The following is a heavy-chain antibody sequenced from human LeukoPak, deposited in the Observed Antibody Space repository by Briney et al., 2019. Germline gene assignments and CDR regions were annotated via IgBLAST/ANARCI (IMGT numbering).Heavy chain of an antibody. V-gene: IGHV3-53*01. CDR1: GFTVSSNY. D-gene: IGHD6-13*01. CDR2: IYSGGST. Sequence: GGSLRLSCAASGFTVSSNYMSWVRQAPGKGLEWVSVIYSGGSTYYADSVKGRFTISRDNSKNTLYLQMNSLRAEDTAVYYCARATQKQQLASRNAFDIWGQGTMVTVSS. J-gene: IGHJ3*02. CDR3: ARATQKQQLASRNAFDI.